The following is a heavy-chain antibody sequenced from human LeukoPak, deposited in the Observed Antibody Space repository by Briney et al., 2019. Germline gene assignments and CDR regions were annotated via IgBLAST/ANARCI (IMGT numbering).Heavy chain of an antibody. CDR3: ARLGGSYINAFDI. D-gene: IGHD1-26*01. CDR2: IYHSGST. V-gene: IGHV4-38-2*01. J-gene: IGHJ3*02. Sequence: PAETLSLTCAVSGCSISSGYYWGWIRQPPGKGLEWIGSIYHSGSTYYNPSLKSRVTISVDTSKNQFSLKLSSVTAADTAVYYCARLGGSYINAFDIWGQGTMVTVSS. CDR1: GCSISSGYY.